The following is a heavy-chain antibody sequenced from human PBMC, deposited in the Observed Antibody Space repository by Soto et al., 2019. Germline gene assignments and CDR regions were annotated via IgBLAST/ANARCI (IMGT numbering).Heavy chain of an antibody. D-gene: IGHD3-9*01. CDR1: GGTFSSYA. CDR3: AKNLGYDILSGSPDYYYAY. Sequence: SVKVSCKASGGTFSSYAISWVRQAPGQGLEWMGGIIPIFGTANYAQKFQGRVTITADESTSTAYMELSSLRSEDTAVYYCAKNLGYDILSGSPDYYYAYWGQGTLVTVSS. V-gene: IGHV1-69*13. J-gene: IGHJ4*02. CDR2: IIPIFGTA.